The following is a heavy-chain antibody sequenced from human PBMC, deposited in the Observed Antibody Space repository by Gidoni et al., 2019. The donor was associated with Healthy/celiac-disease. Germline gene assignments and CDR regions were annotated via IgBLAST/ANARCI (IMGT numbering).Heavy chain of an antibody. Sequence: QVQLVQSGAEVKKPGASVKVSCKASGYTFTSYGISWVRQAPGQGLEWMGWISAYNGNTNYAQKLQGRVTMTTDTSTSTAYMELRSLRSDDTAVYYCARVRADPLPYSSGWYLDYWGQGTLVTVSS. D-gene: IGHD6-19*01. CDR2: ISAYNGNT. J-gene: IGHJ4*02. CDR1: GYTFTSYG. V-gene: IGHV1-18*01. CDR3: ARVRADPLPYSSGWYLDY.